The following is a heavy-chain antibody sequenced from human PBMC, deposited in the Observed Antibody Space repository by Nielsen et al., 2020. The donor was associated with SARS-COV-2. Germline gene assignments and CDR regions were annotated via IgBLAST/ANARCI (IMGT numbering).Heavy chain of an antibody. CDR2: ISWNSGSI. CDR1: GFTFDDYA. Sequence: SLKISCAASGFTFDDYAMHWVRQAPGKGLEWVSGISWNSGSIGYADSVKGRFTISRDNAKNSLYLQMNSLRAEDTALYYCAKGGGARISSGWYSVHFDYWGQGTLVTVSS. V-gene: IGHV3-9*01. CDR3: AKGGGARISSGWYSVHFDY. D-gene: IGHD6-19*01. J-gene: IGHJ4*02.